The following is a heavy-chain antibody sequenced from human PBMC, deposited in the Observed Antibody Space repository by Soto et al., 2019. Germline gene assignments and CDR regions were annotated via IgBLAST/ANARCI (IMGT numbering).Heavy chain of an antibody. CDR3: ARDTYYYGSGSYSP. D-gene: IGHD3-10*01. V-gene: IGHV4-30-4*01. Sequence: SETLSLTCTVSGGSISSGDSYWSWIRQPPGKGLEWIGYIYYSGSTYYNPSLKSRVTISVDTSKNQFSLKLSSVTAADTAVYYCARDTYYYGSGSYSPWGQGTLVTVS. J-gene: IGHJ5*02. CDR2: IYYSGST. CDR1: GGSISSGDSY.